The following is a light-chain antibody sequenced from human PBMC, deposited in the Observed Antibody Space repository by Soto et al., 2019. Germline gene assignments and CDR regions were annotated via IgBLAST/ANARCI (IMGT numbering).Light chain of an antibody. Sequence: DIQMTQSPSSVSASVGDRVTITCRASQGIYNWLAWYQQKPGQAPKLLISAVSNLQSGVPSRFSGSGYGTDFTLTISSLQPEDFATYYCQQANTFPLTLGPGTKVDIK. V-gene: IGKV1D-12*01. CDR3: QQANTFPLT. CDR1: QGIYNW. J-gene: IGKJ3*01. CDR2: AVS.